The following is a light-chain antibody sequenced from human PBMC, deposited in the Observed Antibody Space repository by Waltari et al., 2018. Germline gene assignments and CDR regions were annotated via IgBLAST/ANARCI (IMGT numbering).Light chain of an antibody. CDR2: KAS. CDR1: QSISSW. Sequence: DIQMTQSPSTMSESVGDRVTIVCRASQSISSWLAWYQQKSGQAPKLLIYKASSLESGVPTRFSGSGSGTEFTLTISSLQPDDFATYYCQQYSSDSTFGQGTKVEIK. V-gene: IGKV1-5*03. CDR3: QQYSSDST. J-gene: IGKJ1*01.